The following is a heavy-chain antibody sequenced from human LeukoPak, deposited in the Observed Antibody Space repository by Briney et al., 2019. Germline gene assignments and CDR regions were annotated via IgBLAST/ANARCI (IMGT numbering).Heavy chain of an antibody. V-gene: IGHV3-11*06. J-gene: IGHJ4*02. CDR3: ARGYSYGPTDY. Sequence: PGGSLRLSCAASGFTFSDYYMSWIRQAPGKGPEWVSYISSSSSYTDYADSVKGRFTISRDNAKNSLYLQMNSLRAEDTAVYYCARGYSYGPTDYWGQGTLVTVSS. CDR2: ISSSSSYT. CDR1: GFTFSDYY. D-gene: IGHD5-18*01.